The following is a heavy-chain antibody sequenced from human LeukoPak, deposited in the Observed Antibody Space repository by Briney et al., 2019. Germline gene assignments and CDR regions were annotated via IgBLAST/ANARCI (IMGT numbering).Heavy chain of an antibody. CDR3: ARAGHGFAY. J-gene: IGHJ4*02. V-gene: IGHV3-7*01. CDR2: IKQDGSEE. D-gene: IGHD2-21*01. Sequence: GGSLRLSCAASGFTFSSSWMSWVRQAPGKGLEWVANIKQDGSEEYYVDSVKGRFTISRDNAKNSLYLQMNSLRAEDTAVYYCARAGHGFAYWGQGTLVTVSS. CDR1: GFTFSSSW.